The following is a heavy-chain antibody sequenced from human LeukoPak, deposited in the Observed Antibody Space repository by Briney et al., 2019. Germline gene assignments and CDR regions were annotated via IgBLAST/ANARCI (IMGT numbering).Heavy chain of an antibody. CDR3: ASGYYFDY. CDR1: GGSFSGYY. J-gene: IGHJ4*02. Sequence: PAETLSLTCAVYGGSFSGYYWSWIRQPPGKGLEWIGEINHSGSTNYNPSLKSRVTISVDTSKDQFSLKLSSVTAADTAVYYCASGYYFDYWGEGTLVTVSS. V-gene: IGHV4-34*01. CDR2: INHSGST.